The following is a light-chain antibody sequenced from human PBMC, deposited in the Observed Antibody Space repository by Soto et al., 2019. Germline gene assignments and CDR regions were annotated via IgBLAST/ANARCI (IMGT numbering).Light chain of an antibody. CDR3: QQYNTYSWT. CDR2: DAS. Sequence: IHPSQSPATLSPSVVDSVAVTCRASQSISSWLAWYQQISGRAPNLLIYDASSLQSGVPSRFSGSGSGTEFTLTISSLQPDDFATYYCQQYNTYSWTFGQGTKVDIK. V-gene: IGKV1-5*01. CDR1: QSISSW. J-gene: IGKJ1*01.